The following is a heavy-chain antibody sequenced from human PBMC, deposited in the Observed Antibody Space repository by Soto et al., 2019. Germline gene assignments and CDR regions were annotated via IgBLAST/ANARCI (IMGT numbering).Heavy chain of an antibody. D-gene: IGHD2-8*01. CDR2: ISPIFGTA. Sequence: QVQLVQSGAEVKRPGSSVKVSCKASGGTFSSYAISWVRQAPGQGLEWMGGISPIFGTANYAQKFQGRVTITADEATSPAYMELSRLRSEDTAVYYCARGCGPLAVHYYYYGMDVWGQGTTVTVS. J-gene: IGHJ6*02. V-gene: IGHV1-69*01. CDR1: GGTFSSYA. CDR3: ARGCGPLAVHYYYYGMDV.